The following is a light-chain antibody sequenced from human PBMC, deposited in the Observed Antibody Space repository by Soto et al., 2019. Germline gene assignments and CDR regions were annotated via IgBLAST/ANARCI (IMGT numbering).Light chain of an antibody. V-gene: IGKV3-15*01. CDR1: QSVSSN. Sequence: EIEMTQSPATLSVSPGERATLSCRPSQSVSSNLAWYQQKPGQAPGLLIYGASTRATGIPARFSGSGSGTEFTLTISSLQSEDFAVYYCQQYNNWPPWTFGQGTKVDI. CDR3: QQYNNWPPWT. J-gene: IGKJ1*01. CDR2: GAS.